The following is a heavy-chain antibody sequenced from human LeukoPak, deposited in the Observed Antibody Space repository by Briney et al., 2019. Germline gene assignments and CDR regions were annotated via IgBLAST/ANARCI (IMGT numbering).Heavy chain of an antibody. CDR1: GFTFSSYS. V-gene: IGHV3-48*01. D-gene: IGHD5-18*01. CDR2: ISSSSSTI. Sequence: GGSLRLSCAASGFTFSSYSMNWVRQAPGKGLEWVSYISSSSSTIYYADSVKGRFTISRDNVKNSLYLQMNSLRAEDTAVYYCARDGEDTAMNWQGDYYMDVWGKGTTVTVSS. CDR3: ARDGEDTAMNWQGDYYMDV. J-gene: IGHJ6*03.